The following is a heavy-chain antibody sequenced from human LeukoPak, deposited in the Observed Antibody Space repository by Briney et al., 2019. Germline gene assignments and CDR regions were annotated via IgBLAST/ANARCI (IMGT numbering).Heavy chain of an antibody. CDR2: INPNSGGT. J-gene: IGHJ4*02. CDR3: ARGVTPYYDFWSGYSTMDYFDY. Sequence: ASVKVSCKASGYTFTGYYMHWVRQAPGQGLEWMGWINPNSGGTNYAQKFQGRVTITRNTSISTAYMELSSLRSEDTAGYYCARGVTPYYDFWSGYSTMDYFDYWGQGTLVTVSS. V-gene: IGHV1-2*02. CDR1: GYTFTGYY. D-gene: IGHD3-3*01.